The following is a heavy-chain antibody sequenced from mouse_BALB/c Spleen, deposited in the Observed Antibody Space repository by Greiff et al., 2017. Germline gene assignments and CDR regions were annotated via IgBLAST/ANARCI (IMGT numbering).Heavy chain of an antibody. D-gene: IGHD2-4*01. CDR2: ISSGSSTI. CDR3: ARTMISYYAMDY. Sequence: EVMLVESGGGLVQPGGSRKLSCAASGFTFSSFGMHWVRQAPEKGLEWVAYISSGSSTIYYADTVKGRFTISRDNPKNTLFLQMTSLRSEDTAMYYCARTMISYYAMDYWGQGTSVTVSS. V-gene: IGHV5-17*02. CDR1: GFTFSSFG. J-gene: IGHJ4*01.